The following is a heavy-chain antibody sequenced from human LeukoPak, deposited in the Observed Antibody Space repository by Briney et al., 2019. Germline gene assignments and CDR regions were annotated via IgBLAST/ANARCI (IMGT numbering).Heavy chain of an antibody. CDR3: AKDHRPHDYGLNYLDY. CDR1: GFTFSNYA. D-gene: IGHD4-17*01. Sequence: GGSLRLSCVASGFTFSNYAMHWVRQAPDKGLEWLAVISYDRRDKYYAGSVKGRFTISRDNSKSTLYLQMNSLTPNDTALYSCAKDHRPHDYGLNYLDYLGLGTLVFVSS. V-gene: IGHV3-30*07. CDR2: ISYDRRDK. J-gene: IGHJ4*02.